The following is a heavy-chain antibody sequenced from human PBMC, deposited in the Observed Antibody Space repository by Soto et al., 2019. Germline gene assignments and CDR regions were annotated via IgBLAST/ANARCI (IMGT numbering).Heavy chain of an antibody. Sequence: ASVKVSCKVSGYTSYTFTNYYINWVRQAPGQGLEWMGWINPNSGDTSHAQKFQGRVTMTRDTSISTAYMELSRLTSDDTAFYYCASGWVQFGGHVIDYWDQGTLVTVSS. CDR3: ASGWVQFGGHVIDY. D-gene: IGHD3-16*01. V-gene: IGHV1-2*02. CDR1: GYTSYTFTNYY. CDR2: INPNSGDT. J-gene: IGHJ4*02.